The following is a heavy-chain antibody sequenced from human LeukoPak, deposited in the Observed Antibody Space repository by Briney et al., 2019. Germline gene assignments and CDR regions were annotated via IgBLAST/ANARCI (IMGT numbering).Heavy chain of an antibody. Sequence: SETLSLTCAVSGGSISTYYWSWIRQPPGKGLEWIGYIHYSGSSNYNPSLKSRVTISLDTSRNQFSLKLSSVTAADTAVYYCARGAAATYWGQGTLVTVSS. CDR3: ARGAAATY. CDR2: IHYSGSS. J-gene: IGHJ4*02. D-gene: IGHD6-13*01. V-gene: IGHV4-59*01. CDR1: GGSISTYY.